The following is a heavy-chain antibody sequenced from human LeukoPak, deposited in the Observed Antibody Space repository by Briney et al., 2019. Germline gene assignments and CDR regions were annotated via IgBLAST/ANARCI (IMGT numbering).Heavy chain of an antibody. CDR3: ARGLRGPDY. V-gene: IGHV3-74*01. CDR2: IDNDAYSS. J-gene: IGHJ4*02. CDR1: GFTFSSYW. Sequence: QTGGSLRLSCAASGFTFSSYWMTWVRQAPGKGLVWVARIDNDAYSSVYADSVKGRFTISRDNSKNTMFLQMNRLRDEDTAVYYCARGLRGPDYWGQGTQVTVSS.